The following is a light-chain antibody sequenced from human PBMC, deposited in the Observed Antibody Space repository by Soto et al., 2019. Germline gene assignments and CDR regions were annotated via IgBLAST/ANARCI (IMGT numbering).Light chain of an antibody. Sequence: QSVLTQPPSVSAAPGQKVTISCSGSSSNIGKNCVSWYQQFSGTAPKLLIHDNNKRPSGIPDRFSGSMSGTSATLDITGLQTGDEADYYCETWDSSLRAGVFGGGTKLTVL. CDR1: SSNIGKNC. V-gene: IGLV1-51*01. CDR3: ETWDSSLRAGV. CDR2: DNN. J-gene: IGLJ3*02.